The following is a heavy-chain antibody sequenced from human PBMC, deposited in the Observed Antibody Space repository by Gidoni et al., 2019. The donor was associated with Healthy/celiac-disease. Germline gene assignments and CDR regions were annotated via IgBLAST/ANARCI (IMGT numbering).Heavy chain of an antibody. CDR1: GFTFSSYS. CDR2: ISSSSSYI. CDR3: AREDYDSSGYYGG. Sequence: EVQLVESGGGLVKPGGSLRLSCAASGFTFSSYSMNWVRQAPGKGLEWVSSISSSSSYIYYADSVKGRFTISRDNAKNSRYLQMNSLRAEDTAVYYCAREDYDSSGYYGGWGQGTLVTVSS. V-gene: IGHV3-21*01. J-gene: IGHJ4*02. D-gene: IGHD3-22*01.